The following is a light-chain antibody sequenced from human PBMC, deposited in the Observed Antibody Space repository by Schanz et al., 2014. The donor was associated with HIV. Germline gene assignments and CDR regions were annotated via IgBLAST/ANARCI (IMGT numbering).Light chain of an antibody. J-gene: IGKJ4*01. CDR3: QQRSTWPRLT. CDR2: GAS. CDR1: QSVTSN. Sequence: EIVMTQSPATLSVSPGERATLSCRASQSVTSNLAWYQQRPGQAPRLLIYGASTRAAGIPARFSGSGSGTEFTLTITSLQSEDFAVYYCQQRSTWPRLTFGGGTKVEI. V-gene: IGKV3-15*01.